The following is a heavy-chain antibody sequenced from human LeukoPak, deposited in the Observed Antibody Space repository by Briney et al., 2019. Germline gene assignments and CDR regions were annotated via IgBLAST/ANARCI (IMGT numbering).Heavy chain of an antibody. CDR2: IYYSGST. CDR3: ARGGGSPLGY. Sequence: SETLSLTCPVSGGSISSYYWSWIRQPPGKGLEWIGYIYYSGSTNYNPSLKSRVTISVDTSKNQFSLKLSSVTAADTAVYYCARGGGSPLGYWGQGTLVTVSS. CDR1: GGSISSYY. J-gene: IGHJ4*02. V-gene: IGHV4-59*01. D-gene: IGHD1-26*01.